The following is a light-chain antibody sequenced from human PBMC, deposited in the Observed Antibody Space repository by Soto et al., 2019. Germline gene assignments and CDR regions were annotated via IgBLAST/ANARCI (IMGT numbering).Light chain of an antibody. V-gene: IGKV3-20*01. Sequence: EIVLTQSPGTLSLSPGERATLSCRASQSVTSNFLAWYQQKPGQAPRLLIYGASTRAAGVPDRFSGSGSGTDFNPTITRPEAEDCAVYYCQQDGRSPLPYTFGQGTKV. J-gene: IGKJ2*01. CDR3: QQDGRSPLPYT. CDR2: GAS. CDR1: QSVTSNF.